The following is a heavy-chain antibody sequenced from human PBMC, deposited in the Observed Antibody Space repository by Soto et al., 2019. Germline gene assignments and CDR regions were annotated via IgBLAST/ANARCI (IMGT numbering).Heavy chain of an antibody. V-gene: IGHV3-21*01. Sequence: EVQLVESGGGLVKPGGSLRLSCAASGFTFSSYSMNWVRQAPGQGLEWVSSISSSSSYIYYADSVKGRFTISRDNAKNSLYLQMNSLRAEDTAVYYCATDIVLVPAGTPYALDIWGQGTMVTVSS. CDR2: ISSSSSYI. J-gene: IGHJ3*02. CDR3: ATDIVLVPAGTPYALDI. CDR1: GFTFSSYS. D-gene: IGHD2-2*01.